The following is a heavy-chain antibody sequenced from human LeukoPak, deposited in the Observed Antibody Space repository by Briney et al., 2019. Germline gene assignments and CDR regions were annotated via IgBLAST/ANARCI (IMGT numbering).Heavy chain of an antibody. Sequence: NAVNGNTKYSQNFQGRVTITRDTSASTAYMELSSLRSDDTAVYYCASTDCSSTSCHKGFAPWGQGTLVTVSS. V-gene: IGHV1-3*01. D-gene: IGHD2-2*02. CDR3: ASTDCSSTSCHKGFAP. J-gene: IGHJ5*02. CDR2: NAVNGNT.